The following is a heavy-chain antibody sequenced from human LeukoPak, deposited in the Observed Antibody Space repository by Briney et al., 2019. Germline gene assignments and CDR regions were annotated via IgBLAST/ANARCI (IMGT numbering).Heavy chain of an antibody. D-gene: IGHD3-10*01. CDR3: ARSQRLLWFGESQYNWFDP. V-gene: IGHV5-51*01. Sequence: GEPLKISCKGSGYSFTSYWIGWVRQMPGKGLEWMGIIYPGDSDTRYSPSFQGQVTISADKSISTAYLQWSSLKASDTAMYYCARSQRLLWFGESQYNWFDPWGQGTLVTVSS. CDR2: IYPGDSDT. CDR1: GYSFTSYW. J-gene: IGHJ5*02.